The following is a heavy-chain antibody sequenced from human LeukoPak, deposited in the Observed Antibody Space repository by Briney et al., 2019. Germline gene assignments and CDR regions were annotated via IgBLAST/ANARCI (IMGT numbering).Heavy chain of an antibody. D-gene: IGHD2-2*01. CDR2: IYPGDSDS. J-gene: IGHJ3*02. CDR3: ASRGAVVPAYDAFDI. CDR1: GYSFANYG. Sequence: KCGESLKISCKGSGYSFANYGIGWVRQMPGKGLEWMGIIYPGDSDSRYSPSFQGQVTISADKSISTAYLQWSSLKASDTAMYYCASRGAVVPAYDAFDIWGQGTMVTVSS. V-gene: IGHV5-51*01.